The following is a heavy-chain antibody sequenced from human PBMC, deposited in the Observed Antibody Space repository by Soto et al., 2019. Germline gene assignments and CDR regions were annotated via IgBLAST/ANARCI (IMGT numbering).Heavy chain of an antibody. J-gene: IGHJ4*02. CDR1: GLTLSSYA. CDR2: ITASGDKT. CDR3: ARDVRGADCY. D-gene: IGHD2-21*02. V-gene: IGHV3-23*01. Sequence: EVQLLESGGGLVQPGESLRLSCAASGLTLSSYAMTWVRQAPGKGLVYVSSITASGDKTYYADTAKGRFTISRDNSKNTVYLQMNSLRADDTAVYFRARDVRGADCYWGQGTLVTVSS.